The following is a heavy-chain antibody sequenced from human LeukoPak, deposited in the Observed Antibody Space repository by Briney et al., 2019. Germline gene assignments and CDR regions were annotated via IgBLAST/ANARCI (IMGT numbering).Heavy chain of an antibody. D-gene: IGHD6-13*01. Sequence: SETLSLTCTVSGGSISSYYWSWIRQPPGKGLEWIGYIYYSGSTNYNPSLKSRVTISVDTSKNQFSLKLSSVTAADTAVYYCARIPSYSSSWYWFDPWGQGTLVTVSS. J-gene: IGHJ5*02. V-gene: IGHV4-59*01. CDR2: IYYSGST. CDR1: GGSISSYY. CDR3: ARIPSYSSSWYWFDP.